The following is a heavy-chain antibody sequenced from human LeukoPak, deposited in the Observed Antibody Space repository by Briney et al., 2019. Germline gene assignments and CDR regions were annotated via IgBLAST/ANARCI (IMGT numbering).Heavy chain of an antibody. D-gene: IGHD6-19*01. CDR3: ARGRPSKYSSGWYFVY. V-gene: IGHV3-53*01. J-gene: IGHJ4*02. CDR2: IYSGGST. CDR1: GFTVSSNY. Sequence: GSLRLSCAASGFTVSSNYMSWVRQAPGKGLEWVSVIYSGGSTYYADSVKGRFTISRDNSKNTLYLQMNSLRAEDTAVYYCARGRPSKYSSGWYFVYWGQGTLVTVSS.